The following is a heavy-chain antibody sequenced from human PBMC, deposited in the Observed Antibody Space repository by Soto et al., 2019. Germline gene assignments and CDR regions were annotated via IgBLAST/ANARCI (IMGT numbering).Heavy chain of an antibody. CDR3: AKNGGYSTDVDWFDP. Sequence: GSLRLSCAASGFTFGSYAMHWVRQAPGKGLEWVAVISYDGSNKYYADSVKGRFTISRGNSKNTLYLQMNSLRAEDTAVYYCAKNGGYSTDVDWFDPWGQGTLVTVSS. CDR1: GFTFGSYA. CDR2: ISYDGSNK. V-gene: IGHV3-30-3*02. J-gene: IGHJ5*02. D-gene: IGHD4-17*01.